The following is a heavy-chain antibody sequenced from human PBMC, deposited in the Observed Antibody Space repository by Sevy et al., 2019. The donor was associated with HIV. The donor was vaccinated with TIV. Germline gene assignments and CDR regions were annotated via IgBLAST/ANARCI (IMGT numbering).Heavy chain of an antibody. V-gene: IGHV3-30*09. D-gene: IGHD1-26*01. CDR1: GFAFSTHA. J-gene: IGHJ4*02. Sequence: GGSLRLSCAASGFAFSTHAMHWVRQAPGKGLEWVAVISYEGTETFYAASVKGRFAVSRDNSKNTLYLQMNSLRAEDTAVYYCARAGTGSYRAYFDYWGQGTLVTVSS. CDR2: ISYEGTET. CDR3: ARAGTGSYRAYFDY.